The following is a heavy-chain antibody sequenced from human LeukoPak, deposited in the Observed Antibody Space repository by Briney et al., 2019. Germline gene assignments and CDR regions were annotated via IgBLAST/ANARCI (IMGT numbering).Heavy chain of an antibody. CDR2: IIPIFGTA. Sequence: GSSVKVSCTASGGTFSSYAISWVRQAPGQGLEWMGGIIPIFGTANYAQKFQGRVTITADESTSTAYMELSSLRSEDTAVYYCARELLGSSGPTFDYWGQGTLVTVSS. CDR1: GGTFSSYA. D-gene: IGHD3-22*01. J-gene: IGHJ4*02. V-gene: IGHV1-69*01. CDR3: ARELLGSSGPTFDY.